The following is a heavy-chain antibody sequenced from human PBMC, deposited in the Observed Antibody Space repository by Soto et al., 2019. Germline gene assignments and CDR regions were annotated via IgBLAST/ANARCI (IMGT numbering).Heavy chain of an antibody. CDR1: GDPINSYY. J-gene: IGHJ6*02. D-gene: IGHD3-3*01. V-gene: IGHV4-59*01. CDR2: IYYSGST. CDR3: TRDGGRYYDMDV. Sequence: SETLSLTCTVSGDPINSYYWSWIRQPPGKGLEWIGNIYYSGSTKYNPSLKSRVTISVDTSKNQFFLKLSSVTAADTAVYYCTRDGGRYYDMDVWGQGTTVTVSS.